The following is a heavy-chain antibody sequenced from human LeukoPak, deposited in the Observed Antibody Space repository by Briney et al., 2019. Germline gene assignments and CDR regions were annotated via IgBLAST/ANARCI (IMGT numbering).Heavy chain of an antibody. D-gene: IGHD4-17*01. V-gene: IGHV3-30*03. Sequence: GGSLRLSCAASGFTFSSYGMSWVRQAPGKGLEWVAVISYDGSNEYYADSVRGRFAISRDNSKNTLSLQMNSLRADDTAVYYCAGRTVTTLLTYFDLWGRGTLVTVSS. CDR3: AGRTVTTLLTYFDL. J-gene: IGHJ2*01. CDR1: GFTFSSYG. CDR2: ISYDGSNE.